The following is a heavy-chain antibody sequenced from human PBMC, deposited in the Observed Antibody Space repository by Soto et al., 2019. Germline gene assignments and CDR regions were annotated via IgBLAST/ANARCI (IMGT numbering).Heavy chain of an antibody. Sequence: GASVKVSCKASGYTFTSYGISWVRQAPGQGLEWVGWISAYNGNTNYAQKLQGRVTMTTDTSTSTAYMELRSLRSDDTAVYYCARPQNYYDSSGYYYDFDYWGQGTLVTVSS. J-gene: IGHJ4*02. V-gene: IGHV1-18*01. CDR2: ISAYNGNT. D-gene: IGHD3-22*01. CDR3: ARPQNYYDSSGYYYDFDY. CDR1: GYTFTSYG.